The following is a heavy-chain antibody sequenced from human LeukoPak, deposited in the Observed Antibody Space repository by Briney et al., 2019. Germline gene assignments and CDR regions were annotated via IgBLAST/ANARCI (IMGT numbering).Heavy chain of an antibody. CDR3: ATVVRAPRYCSSTSCYKGWFDP. J-gene: IGHJ5*02. CDR1: GYTLTELS. CDR2: FDPEDGET. V-gene: IGHV1-24*01. D-gene: IGHD2-2*02. Sequence: ASVKVSCKVSGYTLTELSMHWVRQAPGKGLEWMGGFDPEDGETIYAQKSQGRVTMTEDTSTDTAYMELSSLRSEDTAVYYCATVVRAPRYCSSTSCYKGWFDPWGQGTLVTVSS.